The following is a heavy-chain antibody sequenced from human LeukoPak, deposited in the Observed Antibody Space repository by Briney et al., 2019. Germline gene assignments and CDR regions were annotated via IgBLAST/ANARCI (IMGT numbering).Heavy chain of an antibody. CDR2: IYPGDSDT. Sequence: GESLKISCKGSGYSFTNYWIGWVRQVPGKGLEWMGIIYPGDSDTRYSPSFQGQVTLSADKSISTAYLQWSSLKASDTAMYYCARHPLEPSGYLIDYWGQGTLVTVSS. CDR1: GYSFTNYW. V-gene: IGHV5-51*01. J-gene: IGHJ4*02. CDR3: ARHPLEPSGYLIDY. D-gene: IGHD3-22*01.